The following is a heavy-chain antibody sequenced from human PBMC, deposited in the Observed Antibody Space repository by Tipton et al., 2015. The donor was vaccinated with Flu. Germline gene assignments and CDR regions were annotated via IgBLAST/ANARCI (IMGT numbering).Heavy chain of an antibody. Sequence: TLSLTCAVYAGSFSAYQWTWIRQSPGKGLEWIGEINQSGSTKYNPSLKSRVSMSVDTSENQFSLRLTSVTAADTAIYYCARRSIWNYGGLAAFDIWGQGTKVTVSS. V-gene: IGHV4-34*01. D-gene: IGHD1-7*01. CDR3: ARRSIWNYGGLAAFDI. J-gene: IGHJ3*02. CDR1: AGSFSAYQ. CDR2: INQSGST.